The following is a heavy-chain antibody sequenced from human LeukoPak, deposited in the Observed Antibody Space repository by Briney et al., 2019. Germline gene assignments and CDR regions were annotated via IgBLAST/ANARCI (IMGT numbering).Heavy chain of an antibody. Sequence: GGSLRLSCAASGFTFSSYAMNWVRQAPGKGLEWVSVISGSGGSTYYADSVKSRFTISRDNSKKTLYLQMNSLRAEDTAVYYCAKGPIMVLPSTQYFDYWGQGTLVTVSS. D-gene: IGHD3-10*01. V-gene: IGHV3-23*01. CDR2: ISGSGGST. CDR3: AKGPIMVLPSTQYFDY. J-gene: IGHJ4*02. CDR1: GFTFSSYA.